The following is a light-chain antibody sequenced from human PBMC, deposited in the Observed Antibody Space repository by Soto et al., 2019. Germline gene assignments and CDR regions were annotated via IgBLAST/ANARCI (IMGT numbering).Light chain of an antibody. J-gene: IGLJ1*01. CDR2: EVR. Sequence: QSALTQPASVSGSPGQSITISCTGTSSDIGGYNYVSWYQQHPGKAPKLMIYEVRNRPSRVSNRFSGSKSGNTASLTISGLQAEDEADYYCSSYTRSSTYVFGTGTKVTVL. V-gene: IGLV2-14*01. CDR3: SSYTRSSTYV. CDR1: SSDIGGYNY.